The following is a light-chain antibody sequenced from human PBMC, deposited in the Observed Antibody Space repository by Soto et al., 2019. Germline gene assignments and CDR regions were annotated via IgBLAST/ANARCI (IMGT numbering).Light chain of an antibody. CDR1: QGIRNF. Sequence: DIQMTQSPTSLSASVGDRVTITCRASQGIRNFVAWYQQKPGKAPKLLIYAASTLQSGVPSRFSGRGSGTDFPLTTNSLQPEDVPTYSGPTYSSVPVFGPGTKVEIK. V-gene: IGKV1-27*01. J-gene: IGKJ3*01. CDR3: PTYSSVPV. CDR2: AAS.